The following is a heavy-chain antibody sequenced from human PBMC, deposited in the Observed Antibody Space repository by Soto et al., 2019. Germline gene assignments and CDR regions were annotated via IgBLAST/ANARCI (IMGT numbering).Heavy chain of an antibody. D-gene: IGHD1-26*01. J-gene: IGHJ5*02. CDR3: ARDCNGIEDSKPDWFDT. CDR2: ISAYNGNT. CDR1: GYTFTSYG. Sequence: ASVKVSCKASGYTFTSYGISWVRQAPGQGLEWMGWISAYNGNTNYAQKLQGRVTMTTDTSTSTAYMELRSLRSDDTAVYYCARDCNGIEDSKPDWFDTWGQGPLATVS. V-gene: IGHV1-18*01.